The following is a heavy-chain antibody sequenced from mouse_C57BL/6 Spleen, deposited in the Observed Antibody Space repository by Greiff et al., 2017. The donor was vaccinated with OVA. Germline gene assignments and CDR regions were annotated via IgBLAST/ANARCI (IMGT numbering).Heavy chain of an antibody. V-gene: IGHV1-82*01. Sequence: QVQLQQSGPELVKPGASVKISCKASGYAFSSSWMNWVKQRPGKGLEWIGRIYPGDGDTNYNGKFKGKATLTADKSSSTAYMQRSSLTSEDSAVYFCARERITTVVAGYDYWGQGTTLTVSS. CDR3: ARERITTVVAGYDY. D-gene: IGHD1-1*01. J-gene: IGHJ2*01. CDR2: IYPGDGDT. CDR1: GYAFSSSW.